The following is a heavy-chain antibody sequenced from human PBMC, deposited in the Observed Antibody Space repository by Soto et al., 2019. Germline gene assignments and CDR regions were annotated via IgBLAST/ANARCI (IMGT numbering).Heavy chain of an antibody. V-gene: IGHV3-30-3*01. CDR3: ARDFVVVVAATIGYNYYGMDV. J-gene: IGHJ6*02. Sequence: QVQLVESGGGVVQPGRSLRLSCAASGFTFSSYAMHWVRQAPGKGLEWVAVISYDGSNKYYADSVKGRFTISRDNSKNTLYLQMNSLRAEDTAVYYCARDFVVVVAATIGYNYYGMDVWGQGTTVTVSS. CDR1: GFTFSSYA. D-gene: IGHD2-15*01. CDR2: ISYDGSNK.